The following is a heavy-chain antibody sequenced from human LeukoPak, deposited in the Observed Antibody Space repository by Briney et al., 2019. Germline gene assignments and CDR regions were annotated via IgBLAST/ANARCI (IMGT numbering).Heavy chain of an antibody. D-gene: IGHD6-6*01. CDR3: ASSPRIVGRLDYYYYMDV. Sequence: ASVKVSCKASGLTLSTYAISWVRQAPGQGLEWMGGIIPMFGSAHYAQKFQDRVTITTDESTTIAYMELSSLRSEDTAVYYCASSPRIVGRLDYYYYMDVWGKGPRSPS. V-gene: IGHV1-69*05. CDR2: IIPMFGSA. J-gene: IGHJ6*03. CDR1: GLTLSTYA.